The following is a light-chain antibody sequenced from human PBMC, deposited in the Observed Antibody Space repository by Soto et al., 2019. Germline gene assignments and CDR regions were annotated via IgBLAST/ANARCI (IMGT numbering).Light chain of an antibody. CDR1: QDIRND. CDR3: HQTYSPPDT. Sequence: IQMTQSPSSLSASVGDRVTITCRASQDIRNDLGWYQQKPGKAPTALIYEASNVQSGVPSRFSGSGSGTDFTLTISGLQTDDSATYYCHQTYSPPDTFGQGTKVDIK. V-gene: IGKV1-17*01. J-gene: IGKJ1*01. CDR2: EAS.